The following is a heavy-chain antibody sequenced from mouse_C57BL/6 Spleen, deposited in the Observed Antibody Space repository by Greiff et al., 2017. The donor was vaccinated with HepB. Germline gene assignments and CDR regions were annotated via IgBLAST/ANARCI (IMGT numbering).Heavy chain of an antibody. CDR3: ARPLDWDDWYFDV. CDR1: GYAFSSSW. J-gene: IGHJ1*03. CDR2: IYPGDGDT. D-gene: IGHD4-1*01. Sequence: QVQLQQSGPELVKPGASVKISCKASGYAFSSSWMNWVKQRPGKGLEWIGRIYPGDGDTNYNGKFKGKATLTADKSSSTAYMKLSSLTSEDSAVYFCARPLDWDDWYFDVWGTGTTVTVSS. V-gene: IGHV1-82*01.